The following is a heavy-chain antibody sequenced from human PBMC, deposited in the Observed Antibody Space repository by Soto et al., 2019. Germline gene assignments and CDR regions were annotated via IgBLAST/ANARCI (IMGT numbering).Heavy chain of an antibody. Sequence: QVQLVQSGAEVKKPGASVKVSCKASGYTFTSYDINWVRQATGQGLEWMGWMNPNSGNTDYAQKFQGRVTMTRNTSISTAYMALSSLRSEDTAVYYCARERSAAGAGGFDPWGQGTRVTVSS. CDR1: GYTFTSYD. V-gene: IGHV1-8*01. CDR3: ARERSAAGAGGFDP. J-gene: IGHJ5*02. D-gene: IGHD6-13*01. CDR2: MNPNSGNT.